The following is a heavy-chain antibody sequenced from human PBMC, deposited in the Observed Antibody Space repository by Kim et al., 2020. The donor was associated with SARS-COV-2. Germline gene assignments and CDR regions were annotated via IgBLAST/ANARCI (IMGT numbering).Heavy chain of an antibody. Sequence: AQNLQGRVTMTTDTSTSTAYMELRSLRSDDTAVYYCARDGAQVATIWFDYWGQGTLVTVSS. J-gene: IGHJ4*02. D-gene: IGHD5-12*01. V-gene: IGHV1-18*01. CDR3: ARDGAQVATIWFDY.